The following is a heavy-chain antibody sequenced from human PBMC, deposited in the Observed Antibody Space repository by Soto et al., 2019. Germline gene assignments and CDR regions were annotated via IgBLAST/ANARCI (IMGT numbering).Heavy chain of an antibody. D-gene: IGHD6-13*01. Sequence: KVSCKASGGTFSSYTISWVRQATGQGLEWMGRIIPILGIANYAQKFQGRVTITADKSTSTAYMELSSLRSEDTAVYDWARLRGSSWSQNLYYFAYGVQGTLVT. CDR3: ARLRGSSWSQNLYYFAY. V-gene: IGHV1-69*02. CDR2: IIPILGIA. J-gene: IGHJ4*02. CDR1: GGTFSSYT.